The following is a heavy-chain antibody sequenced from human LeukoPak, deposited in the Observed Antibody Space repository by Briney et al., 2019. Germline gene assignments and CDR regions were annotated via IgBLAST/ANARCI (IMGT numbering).Heavy chain of an antibody. Sequence: PGGSLRLSCAGSGFTFSSDSMNWVRQAPGKGLEWVAVISYDGHYKYYADSVKGRFTISRDNSRNTLYLQMNSLRGEDTAVYYCARDHAADIVATGEDYWGQGTLVTVSS. J-gene: IGHJ4*02. CDR1: GFTFSSDS. D-gene: IGHD5-12*01. CDR2: ISYDGHYK. CDR3: ARDHAADIVATGEDY. V-gene: IGHV3-30*03.